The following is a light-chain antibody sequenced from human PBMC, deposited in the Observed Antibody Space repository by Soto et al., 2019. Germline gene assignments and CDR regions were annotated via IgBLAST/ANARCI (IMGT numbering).Light chain of an antibody. CDR1: QTVSNN. J-gene: IGKJ4*02. V-gene: IGKV3D-15*01. CDR2: GAS. CDR3: QQYNNWPLT. Sequence: EIVMTQSPVTLSVSPGERATLSCRATQTVSNNLAWYQQKPGQAHRLLIYGASTRVSDIPARFSGSGSGTEFILTMSCVESEEFAVYYCQQYNNWPLTCGGALKVEF.